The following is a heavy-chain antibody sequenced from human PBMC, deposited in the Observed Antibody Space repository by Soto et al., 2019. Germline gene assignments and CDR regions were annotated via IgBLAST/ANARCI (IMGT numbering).Heavy chain of an antibody. V-gene: IGHV3-23*01. D-gene: IGHD3-9*01. CDR1: GFTFSSYA. J-gene: IGHJ4*02. Sequence: EVQLLESGGGLVQPGGSLRLSCAASGFTFSSYAMSWVRQAPGKGLEWFSAISGSGGSTYYADSVKGRFTISRDNSKNTLYLQMNSLRAEDTAVYYCAKIHYDILTGIDYWGQGTLVTVSS. CDR3: AKIHYDILTGIDY. CDR2: ISGSGGST.